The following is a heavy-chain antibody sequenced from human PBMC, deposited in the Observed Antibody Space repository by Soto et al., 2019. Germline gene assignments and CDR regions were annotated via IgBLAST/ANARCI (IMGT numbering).Heavy chain of an antibody. CDR2: ISAYNGNT. Sequence: VRQAPGQGLEWMGWISAYNGNTNYAQKLQGRVTMTTDTSTSTAYMELRSLRSDDTAVYYCARVYYYDSSGYYYVGDFDYWGQGTLVTVSS. J-gene: IGHJ4*02. CDR3: ARVYYYDSSGYYYVGDFDY. D-gene: IGHD3-22*01. V-gene: IGHV1-18*01.